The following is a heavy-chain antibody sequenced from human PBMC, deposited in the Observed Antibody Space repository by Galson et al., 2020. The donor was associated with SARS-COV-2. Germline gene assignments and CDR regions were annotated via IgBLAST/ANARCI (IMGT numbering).Heavy chain of an antibody. CDR3: ARLSVVPGVIGGYYFYYMDV. J-gene: IGHJ6*03. V-gene: IGHV5-10-1*01. Sequence: GESLKISCKGSGYSFTNYWINWVRQMPGKGLEWMGRIDPTDSYTNYNPSFEGHVSISVDKSISTAYLQWTSLKASDTAMYYCARLSVVPGVIGGYYFYYMDVWGKGTTVTVSS. CDR2: IDPTDSYT. CDR1: GYSFTNYW. D-gene: IGHD2-2*01.